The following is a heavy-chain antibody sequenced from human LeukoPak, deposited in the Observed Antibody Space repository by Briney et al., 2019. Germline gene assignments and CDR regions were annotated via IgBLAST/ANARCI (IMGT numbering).Heavy chain of an antibody. V-gene: IGHV4-39*01. J-gene: IGHJ5*02. CDR2: IYYSGST. Sequence: SETLSLTCTVSGGSISSSSYYWGWIRQPPGKGLEWIGSIYYSGSTYYNPSLKSRVTISVDTSKNQFSLKLSSVTAADTAVYHCARMVGSGWYLDWFDPWGQGTLVTVSS. D-gene: IGHD6-19*01. CDR1: GGSISSSSYY. CDR3: ARMVGSGWYLDWFDP.